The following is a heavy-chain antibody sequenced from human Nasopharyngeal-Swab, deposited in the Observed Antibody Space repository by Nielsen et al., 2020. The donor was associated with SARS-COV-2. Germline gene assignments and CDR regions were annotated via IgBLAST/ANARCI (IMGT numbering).Heavy chain of an antibody. V-gene: IGHV4-34*01. Sequence: WIRQPPGKGLEWIGEINHSGSTNYNSSLKSRVTISVDTSKNQFSLKLSSVTAADTAVYYCANRVYYYDSSGYRQTALFDYWGQGTLVTVSS. D-gene: IGHD3-22*01. J-gene: IGHJ4*02. CDR2: INHSGST. CDR3: ANRVYYYDSSGYRQTALFDY.